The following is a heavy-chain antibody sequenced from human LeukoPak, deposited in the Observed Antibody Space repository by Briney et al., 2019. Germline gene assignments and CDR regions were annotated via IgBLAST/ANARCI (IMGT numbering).Heavy chain of an antibody. J-gene: IGHJ5*02. CDR3: ARDQVRPPSWFDP. V-gene: IGHV4-59*12. CDR2: IYYSGST. CDR1: GGSISSYY. Sequence: SETLSLTCTVSGGSISSYYWSWIRQPPGKGLEWIGYIYYSGSTNYNPSLKSRVTISVDTSKNQFSLKLSSVTAADTAVYYCARDQVRPPSWFDPWGQGTLVTVSS.